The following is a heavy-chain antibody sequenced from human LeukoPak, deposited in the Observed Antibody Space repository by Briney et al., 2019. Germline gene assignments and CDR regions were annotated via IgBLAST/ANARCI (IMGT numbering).Heavy chain of an antibody. CDR1: GFTFSSYS. CDR3: ARSISHYYYYYMDV. Sequence: PGGSLRLSCAASGFTFSSYSMNWVRQAPGKGLEGGSYISSSSSTIYYADSVKGRFTISRDNAKNSLYLQMNSLRAEDTAVYYCARSISHYYYYYMDVWGKGTTVTVSS. CDR2: ISSSSSTI. J-gene: IGHJ6*03. V-gene: IGHV3-48*01. D-gene: IGHD3-10*01.